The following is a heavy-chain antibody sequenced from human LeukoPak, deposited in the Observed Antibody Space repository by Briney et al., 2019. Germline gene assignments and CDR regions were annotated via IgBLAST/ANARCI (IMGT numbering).Heavy chain of an antibody. CDR1: GGTFSSYA. Sequence: SVKVSCKASGGTFSSYAISWVRRAPGQGLEWMGGIIPIFGTANYAQKFQGRVTITADESTSTAYMELSSLRSEDTAVYYCARAYYYDSSGYYEYYFDYWGQGTLVTVSS. CDR2: IIPIFGTA. CDR3: ARAYYYDSSGYYEYYFDY. D-gene: IGHD3-22*01. J-gene: IGHJ4*02. V-gene: IGHV1-69*13.